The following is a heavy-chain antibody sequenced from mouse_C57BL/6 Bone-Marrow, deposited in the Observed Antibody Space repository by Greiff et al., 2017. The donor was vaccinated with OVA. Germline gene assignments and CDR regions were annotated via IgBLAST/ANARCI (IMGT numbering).Heavy chain of an antibody. CDR1: GYSITSGYY. CDR2: ISYDGSN. Sequence: EESGPGLVKPSQSLSLTCSVTGYSITSGYYWNWIRQFPGNKLEWMGYISYDGSNNYNPSLKNRISITRDTSKNQFFLKLNSVTTEDTATYYCAVITTVVATYYFDYWGQGTTLTVSS. V-gene: IGHV3-6*01. CDR3: AVITTVVATYYFDY. J-gene: IGHJ2*01. D-gene: IGHD1-1*01.